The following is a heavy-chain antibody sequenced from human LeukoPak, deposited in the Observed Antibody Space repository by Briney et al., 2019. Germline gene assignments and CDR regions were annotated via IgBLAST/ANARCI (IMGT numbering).Heavy chain of an antibody. CDR3: ARDLGYCSGGSCYHGPVVAFDI. D-gene: IGHD2-15*01. CDR2: ISAYNGNT. Sequence: GASVKVSCKASGYTFTSYGISWVRQAPGQGLEWMGWISAYNGNTNYAQKLQGRVTMTTDTSTSTAYMELSSLRSEDTAVYYCARDLGYCSGGSCYHGPVVAFDIWGQGTMVTVSS. CDR1: GYTFTSYG. V-gene: IGHV1-18*01. J-gene: IGHJ3*02.